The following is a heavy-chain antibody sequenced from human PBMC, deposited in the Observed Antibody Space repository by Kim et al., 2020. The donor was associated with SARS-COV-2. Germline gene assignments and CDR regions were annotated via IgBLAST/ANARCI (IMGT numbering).Heavy chain of an antibody. CDR2: INAGNGNT. D-gene: IGHD3-10*01. CDR1: GYTFTSYA. V-gene: IGHV1-3*01. CDR3: ARVGPYYYGSGSFLLFDY. J-gene: IGHJ4*02. Sequence: ASVKVSCKASGYTFTSYAMHWVRQAPGQRLEWMGWINAGNGNTKYSQKFQGRVTITRDTSASTAYMELSSLRSEDTAVYYCARVGPYYYGSGSFLLFDYWGQGTLVTVSS.